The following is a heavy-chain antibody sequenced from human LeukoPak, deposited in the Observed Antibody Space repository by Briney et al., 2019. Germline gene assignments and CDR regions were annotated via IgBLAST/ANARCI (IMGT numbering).Heavy chain of an antibody. Sequence: TGGSLRLSCAASGFTVSSNYMSWVRQAPGKGLEWVSVIYSGGSTYYADSAQGRFTISRDNSKNTVYLQMNSLGVEDTAVYHCAKDRIVSAGTAYYFDYWGQGTLVTVSS. V-gene: IGHV3-53*01. CDR1: GFTVSSNY. D-gene: IGHD6-13*01. CDR2: IYSGGST. CDR3: AKDRIVSAGTAYYFDY. J-gene: IGHJ4*02.